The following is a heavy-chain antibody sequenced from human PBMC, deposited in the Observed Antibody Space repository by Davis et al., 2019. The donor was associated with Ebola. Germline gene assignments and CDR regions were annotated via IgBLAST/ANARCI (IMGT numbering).Heavy chain of an antibody. Sequence: AASVKVSCKASGYTFPSYAINWVRQAPGQRLEWMGWINAGNGNTKYSQKFQGRVTITRDTSASTAYMELSSLRSEDTAVYYCARAQPDFDYWGQGTLVTVSS. J-gene: IGHJ4*02. D-gene: IGHD1-14*01. CDR3: ARAQPDFDY. CDR1: GYTFPSYA. V-gene: IGHV1-3*01. CDR2: INAGNGNT.